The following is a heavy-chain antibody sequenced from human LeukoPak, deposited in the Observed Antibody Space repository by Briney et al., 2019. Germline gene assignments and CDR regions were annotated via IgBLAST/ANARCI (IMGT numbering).Heavy chain of an antibody. CDR3: ARPAMSNSYDSSGYFV. Sequence: SETLSLTCTVSNGSISSGGYYWSWIRQHPGKGLEWIGYIYYSGSTSYNPSLKSRVTISVDTSKNQFSLQLTSVTAADTAVYYCARPAMSNSYDSSGYFVWGQGTLVTVSS. V-gene: IGHV4-31*03. D-gene: IGHD3-22*01. J-gene: IGHJ4*02. CDR1: NGSISSGGYY. CDR2: IYYSGST.